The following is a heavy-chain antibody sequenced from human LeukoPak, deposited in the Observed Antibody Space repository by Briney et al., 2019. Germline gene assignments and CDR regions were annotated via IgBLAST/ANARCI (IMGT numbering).Heavy chain of an antibody. Sequence: GGPLRLSCAASGFTFSSYGMHWVRQAPGKGLEWVAFIRYDGSNKYYADSVKGRFTISRDNSKNTLYLQMNSLRAEDTAVYYCAKCYSSSWYFYYYYYYYMDVWGKGTTVTVSS. CDR3: AKCYSSSWYFYYYYYYYMDV. V-gene: IGHV3-30*02. CDR2: IRYDGSNK. D-gene: IGHD6-13*01. J-gene: IGHJ6*03. CDR1: GFTFSSYG.